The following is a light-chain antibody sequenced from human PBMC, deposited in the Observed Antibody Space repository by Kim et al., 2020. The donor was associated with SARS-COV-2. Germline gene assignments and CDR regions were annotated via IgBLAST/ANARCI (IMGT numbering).Light chain of an antibody. CDR2: GAS. J-gene: IGKJ5*01. Sequence: PGERAPLSCRARQSVSSRYLAWYQQRPGQAPRLLIYGASGRATGIPDRFSGSGSGTDFTLTISRLGPEDFAVYYCQEYGSSRSITFGQGTRLEIK. CDR1: QSVSSRY. V-gene: IGKV3-20*01. CDR3: QEYGSSRSIT.